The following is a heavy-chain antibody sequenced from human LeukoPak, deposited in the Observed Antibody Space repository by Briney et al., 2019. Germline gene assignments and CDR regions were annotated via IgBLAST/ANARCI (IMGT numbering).Heavy chain of an antibody. CDR3: ARGGSGWYSPDY. Sequence: ASVKVSCKASGYTFTSYGISWVRQAPGQGLEWMGWMSAYNGNTNYAQKLQGRVTMTTDTSTSTAYMGLRSLRADDTAVYYCARGGSGWYSPDYWGQGTLVTVSS. V-gene: IGHV1-18*01. CDR2: MSAYNGNT. D-gene: IGHD6-19*01. J-gene: IGHJ4*02. CDR1: GYTFTSYG.